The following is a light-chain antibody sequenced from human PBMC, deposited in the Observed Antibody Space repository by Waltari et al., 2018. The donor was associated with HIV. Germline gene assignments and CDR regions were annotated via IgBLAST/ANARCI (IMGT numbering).Light chain of an antibody. Sequence: EVVLTQSPGTLSLSPGERANLSCRASQSVSSSYLAWYQQKPGQAPRLLIYGASSRATGIPDRFSGSGSGTDFTLTISRLEPEDFAVYYCQQYGSSPQTFGQGTKLEIK. V-gene: IGKV3-20*01. CDR1: QSVSSSY. CDR2: GAS. CDR3: QQYGSSPQT. J-gene: IGKJ2*01.